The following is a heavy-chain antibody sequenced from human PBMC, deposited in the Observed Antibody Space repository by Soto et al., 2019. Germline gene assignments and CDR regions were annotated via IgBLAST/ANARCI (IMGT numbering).Heavy chain of an antibody. D-gene: IGHD3-22*01. J-gene: IGHJ5*02. CDR1: GGSFSGYY. CDR2: INHSGST. CDR3: ARGLSSSGYYYWFDP. Sequence: SETLSLTCAVYGGSFSGYYWSWIRQPPGKGLEWIGEINHSGSTNYNPSLKSRVTISVDTPKNQFSLKLSSVTAADTAVYYCARGLSSSGYYYWFDPGGQGTLVTVSS. V-gene: IGHV4-34*01.